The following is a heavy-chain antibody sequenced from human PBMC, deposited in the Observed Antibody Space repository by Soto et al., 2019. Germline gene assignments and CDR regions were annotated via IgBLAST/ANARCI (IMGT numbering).Heavy chain of an antibody. J-gene: IGHJ4*02. Sequence: ASVKVSCKASGGTFSSYTISWVRQAPGQGLEWMGRIIPILGIANYAQKFQGRVTITADKSTSTAYMELSSLRSEDTAVYYCARDLKLCRHTNGVCYDTPDYFDYWGQGTLVTVSS. D-gene: IGHD2-8*01. CDR3: ARDLKLCRHTNGVCYDTPDYFDY. V-gene: IGHV1-69*04. CDR2: IIPILGIA. CDR1: GGTFSSYT.